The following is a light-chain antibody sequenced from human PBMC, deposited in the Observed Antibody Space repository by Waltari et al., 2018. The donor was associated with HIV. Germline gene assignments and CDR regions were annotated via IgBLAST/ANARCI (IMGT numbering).Light chain of an antibody. CDR1: SSDVGSHNV. CDR2: EVS. J-gene: IGLJ2*01. CDR3: CSYAGSSTYVV. V-gene: IGLV2-23*02. Sequence: QSALTQPASVSGSPGQSITISCTGTSSDVGSHNVVSWYQQHPGKAPKLMIYEVSKRPSGVSNRFSGSKSGNTASLTISGLQAEDEADYHCCSYAGSSTYVVFGGGTKLTVL.